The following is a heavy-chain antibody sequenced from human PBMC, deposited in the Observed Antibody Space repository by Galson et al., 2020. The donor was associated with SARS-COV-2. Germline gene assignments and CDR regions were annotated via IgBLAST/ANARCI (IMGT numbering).Heavy chain of an antibody. D-gene: IGHD3-3*01. J-gene: IGHJ5*02. CDR2: IYYSGNT. V-gene: IGHV4-59*11. CDR3: ARGPSYELWSPLDR. Sequence: SETLSLTCTVSGGSITSHYWSWIRQPPGKGLEWIGYIYYSGNTNYNPSLKSRVTISVDTSNNRFSLKLSSVTAADTALYYCARGPSYELWSPLDRRGKVTLVTVSP. CDR1: GGSITSHY.